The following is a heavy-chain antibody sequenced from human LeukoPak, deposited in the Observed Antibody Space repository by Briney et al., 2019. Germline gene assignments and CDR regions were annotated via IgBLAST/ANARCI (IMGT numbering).Heavy chain of an antibody. D-gene: IGHD3-3*01. Sequence: GGSLRLSCATSGFTFSSYGMHWVRQAPGKGLEWVAFIRYDGSNKYYADSVKGRFTISRDNSKNTLYLQMNSLRAEDTAVYYCAKDYYDFWSGYLSPFDYWGQGTLVTVSS. V-gene: IGHV3-30*02. CDR1: GFTFSSYG. CDR3: AKDYYDFWSGYLSPFDY. J-gene: IGHJ4*02. CDR2: IRYDGSNK.